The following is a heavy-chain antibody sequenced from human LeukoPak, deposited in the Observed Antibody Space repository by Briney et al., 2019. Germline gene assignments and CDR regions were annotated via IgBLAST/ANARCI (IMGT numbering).Heavy chain of an antibody. Sequence: GGSPRLSCAASGFTFDDYAMHWVRQAPGKGLERVSLISWDGGSTYYADSVKGRFTISRDNSKNSLYLQMNSLRAEDTALYYCAKGRRNVWGSYLDYWGQGTLVTVSS. V-gene: IGHV3-43D*03. CDR3: AKGRRNVWGSYLDY. CDR2: ISWDGGST. D-gene: IGHD3-16*02. CDR1: GFTFDDYA. J-gene: IGHJ4*02.